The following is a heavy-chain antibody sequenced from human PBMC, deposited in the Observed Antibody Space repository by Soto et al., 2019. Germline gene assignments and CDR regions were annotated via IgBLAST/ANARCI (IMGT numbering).Heavy chain of an antibody. Sequence: PGGSLRLSCAASGFTFSSYAMSWVRQAPGKGLEWVSAISGSGGSTYYADSVKGRFTISRGNSKNTLYLQMNSLRAEDTAVYYCAKGRVRIAAAGPNYYYYGMDVWGQGTTVTVSS. CDR1: GFTFSSYA. D-gene: IGHD6-13*01. CDR3: AKGRVRIAAAGPNYYYYGMDV. V-gene: IGHV3-23*01. CDR2: ISGSGGST. J-gene: IGHJ6*02.